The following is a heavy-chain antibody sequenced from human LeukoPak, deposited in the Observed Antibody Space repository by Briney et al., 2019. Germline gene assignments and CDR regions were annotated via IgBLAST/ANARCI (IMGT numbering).Heavy chain of an antibody. J-gene: IGHJ5*02. CDR1: GGSISSYY. D-gene: IGHD1-26*01. CDR3: ARVGATTGWFDP. CDR2: IYYSGST. V-gene: IGHV4-59*12. Sequence: SETLSLTCTVSGGSISSYYWSWIRQPPGKGLEWIGHIYYSGSTYYNPSLKSRVTISVDTSKNQFSLKLSSVTAADTAVYYCARVGATTGWFDPWGQGTLVTVSS.